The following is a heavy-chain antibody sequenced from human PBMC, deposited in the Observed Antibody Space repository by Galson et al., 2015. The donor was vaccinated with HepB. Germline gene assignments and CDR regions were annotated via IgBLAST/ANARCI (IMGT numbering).Heavy chain of an antibody. CDR3: AREGPGWGPFDY. V-gene: IGHV4-59*01. J-gene: IGHJ4*02. CDR1: GGSMRSYY. CDR2: INYSGST. Sequence: LSLTCTVSGGSMRSYYWSWIRQSPGKGLEWIGNINYSGSTKYNPSLESRVTVSVDTSNNQFTLKLSSVTAADTAVYYCAREGPGWGPFDYWGQGTLVTVSS. D-gene: IGHD3-16*01.